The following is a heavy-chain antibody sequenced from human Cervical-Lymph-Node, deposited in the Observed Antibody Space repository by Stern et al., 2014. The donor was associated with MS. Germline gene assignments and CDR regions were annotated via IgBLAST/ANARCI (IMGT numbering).Heavy chain of an antibody. J-gene: IGHJ6*02. D-gene: IGHD1-1*01. CDR2: VIPLFGTT. Sequence: QVQLVQSGADVKKPGSSVKVSCTASGDTFINFGISWVRQAPGQGLEWMGGVIPLFGTTEYAQKFQGRGTISAAASATTVYMELSGLRSEDTAVYYCARDNDDNGMDVWGQGTTVTVTS. V-gene: IGHV1-69*01. CDR3: ARDNDDNGMDV. CDR1: GDTFINFG.